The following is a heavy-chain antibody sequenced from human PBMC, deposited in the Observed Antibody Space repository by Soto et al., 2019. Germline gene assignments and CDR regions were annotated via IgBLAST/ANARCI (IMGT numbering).Heavy chain of an antibody. D-gene: IGHD2-15*01. CDR1: GGSISSGDYY. CDR2: IYYSGST. Sequence: SETLSLTCTVSGGSISSGDYYWSWIRQPPGKGLEWIGYIYYSGSTYYNPSLKSRVTISVDTSKNQFSLKLSSVTAADTAVYYCAREFSGGDYYYYYGMDVWGQGTTVTVSS. V-gene: IGHV4-30-4*01. CDR3: AREFSGGDYYYYYGMDV. J-gene: IGHJ6*02.